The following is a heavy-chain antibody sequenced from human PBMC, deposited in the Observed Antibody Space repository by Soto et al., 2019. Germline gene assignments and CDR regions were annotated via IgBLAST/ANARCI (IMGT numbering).Heavy chain of an antibody. D-gene: IGHD3-22*01. Sequence: QVQLVESGGGVVQPGTSLRLSCAASGFSFGTYAMYWVRQAPGRGLEWVAVISDDGNTKYYADYVKGRFTICRGNSRNTLYMQIYSLRTEDAALYYCASSYFYDSGGYYPFDNWGQGTLVTVSS. CDR1: GFSFGTYA. CDR3: ASSYFYDSGGYYPFDN. J-gene: IGHJ4*02. V-gene: IGHV3-30-3*01. CDR2: ISDDGNTK.